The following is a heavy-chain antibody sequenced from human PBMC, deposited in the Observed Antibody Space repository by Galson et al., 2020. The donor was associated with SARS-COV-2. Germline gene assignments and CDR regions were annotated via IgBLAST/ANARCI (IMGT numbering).Heavy chain of an antibody. CDR1: GTSFNNYA. J-gene: IGHJ4*02. CDR2: ISSNGGDT. V-gene: IGHV3-23*01. D-gene: IGHD6-19*01. CDR3: ARDSGWLSVN. Sequence: GESLKISCVVPGTSFNNYAMSWVCQAPGKGPEWVSGISSNGGDTFYVGSVKGRFTNSRDNSKDTVYLQMNSLRAEDTAVYYCARDSGWLSVNWGQGTLVTVSS.